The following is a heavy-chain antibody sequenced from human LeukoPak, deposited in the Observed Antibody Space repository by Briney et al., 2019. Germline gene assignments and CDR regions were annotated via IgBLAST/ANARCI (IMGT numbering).Heavy chain of an antibody. CDR1: GGSIGKTSYY. J-gene: IGHJ4*02. V-gene: IGHV4-39*07. CDR2: IYYSGTT. CDR3: ARFKLLGRSFDS. D-gene: IGHD1-7*01. Sequence: TSETLSLTCTVSGGSIGKTSYYWGWIRQPPRKGLEWIGNIYYSGTTYYNPSLKSRVTISVDTSKNQFSLTLNSVTAADTAVCFCARFKLLGRSFDSWGLGSLVTVSS.